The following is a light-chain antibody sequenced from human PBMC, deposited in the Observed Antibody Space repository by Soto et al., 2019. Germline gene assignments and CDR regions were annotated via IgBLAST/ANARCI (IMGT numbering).Light chain of an antibody. CDR2: EDN. Sequence: NFMLTQPHSVSESPGKTVTISCTRSSGSIASNYVQWYQQRPGSAPTTVIYEDNQRPSGVPDRFSGSIDSSSNSASLTISGVKTEDESYYYCQSYDSSDVVFGGGTKVTVL. CDR3: QSYDSSDVV. J-gene: IGLJ2*01. V-gene: IGLV6-57*04. CDR1: SGSIASNY.